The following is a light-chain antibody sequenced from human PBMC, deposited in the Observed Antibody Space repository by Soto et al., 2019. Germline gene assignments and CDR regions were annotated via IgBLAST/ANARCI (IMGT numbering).Light chain of an antibody. CDR2: AVS. CDR3: CSYGGRILVI. CDR1: SSDIGAYNY. V-gene: IGLV2-14*01. Sequence: QSALTQPASVSGSPGQSITISCTGTSSDIGAYNYVSWYQQYPGKAPRLLIYAVSNRPSGVSDRFSGSKSGNTASLTISGLQDEDEAHYYCCSYGGRILVIFGEGTKLTVL. J-gene: IGLJ2*01.